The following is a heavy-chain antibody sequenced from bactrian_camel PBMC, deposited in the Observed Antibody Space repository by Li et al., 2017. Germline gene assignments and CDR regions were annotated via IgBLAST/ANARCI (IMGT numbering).Heavy chain of an antibody. Sequence: HVQLVESGGGLVQPGGSLRLSCAASGFTFSSYTMEWVRQAPGKGLEWVSTINSGGGTTYYADSVKGRFTISRDNAKNTLTLQMNSLVPEDTGIYYCVADVGCTGWDRGYWGQGTQVTVS. D-gene: IGHD5*01. V-gene: IGHV3S1*01. J-gene: IGHJ6*01. CDR3: VADVGCTGWDRGY. CDR1: GFTFSSYT. CDR2: INSGGGTT.